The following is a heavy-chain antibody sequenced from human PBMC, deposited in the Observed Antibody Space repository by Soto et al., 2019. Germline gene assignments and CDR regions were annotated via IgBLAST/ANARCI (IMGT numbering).Heavy chain of an antibody. D-gene: IGHD2-8*02. Sequence: SETLSLTCTVSGGSINSYYWTWIRQPPGKGLEWVGYVYYTGSTSYNPSLRGRATISLDRSKNQFSLKLTSVTSSDTAVYYCTRSITGYAFDIWGQGTMVTVSS. J-gene: IGHJ3*02. CDR2: VYYTGST. V-gene: IGHV4-59*01. CDR1: GGSINSYY. CDR3: TRSITGYAFDI.